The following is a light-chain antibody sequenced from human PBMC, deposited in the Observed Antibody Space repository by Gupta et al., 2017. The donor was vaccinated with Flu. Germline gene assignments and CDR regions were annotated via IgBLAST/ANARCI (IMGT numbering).Light chain of an antibody. CDR2: MNN. J-gene: IGLJ3*02. Sequence: QSVLTHPTSASGPPGQRFTISCSGSNSNIGSNYVYWYQQLPGAAPKLLIYMNNKRHSGVPDRFSGSKSGTSASLDISGLQSDDEADYYCAAWDDSLSGWVFGGGTKLTVL. CDR3: AAWDDSLSGWV. V-gene: IGLV1-47*01. CDR1: NSNIGSNY.